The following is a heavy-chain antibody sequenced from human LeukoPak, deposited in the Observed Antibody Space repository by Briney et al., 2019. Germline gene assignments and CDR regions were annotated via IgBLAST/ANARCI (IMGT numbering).Heavy chain of an antibody. J-gene: IGHJ6*03. Sequence: SETLSLTCTVSGGSISSYYWSWIRQPAGKGLEWIGRIYTSGSTNYNPSLKSRVTMSVDTSKNQFSLKLSSVTTADTAVYYCARGYCSSTSCYGRSGDYYYMDVWGKGTTVTVSS. CDR3: ARGYCSSTSCYGRSGDYYYMDV. D-gene: IGHD2-2*01. V-gene: IGHV4-4*07. CDR2: IYTSGST. CDR1: GGSISSYY.